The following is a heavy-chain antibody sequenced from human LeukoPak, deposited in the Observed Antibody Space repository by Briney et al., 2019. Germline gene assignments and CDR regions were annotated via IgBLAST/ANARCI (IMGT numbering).Heavy chain of an antibody. Sequence: GGSLRLSCAASGFTVSSNYMSWVRQAPWKGLEWVSVIYSGGSTYYADSVKGRFTISRDNSKNTLYLQMNSLRAEDTAVYYCARVGQSGIRGGFDYWGQGTLVTVSS. CDR3: ARVGQSGIRGGFDY. D-gene: IGHD1-26*01. CDR1: GFTVSSNY. CDR2: IYSGGST. V-gene: IGHV3-66*01. J-gene: IGHJ4*02.